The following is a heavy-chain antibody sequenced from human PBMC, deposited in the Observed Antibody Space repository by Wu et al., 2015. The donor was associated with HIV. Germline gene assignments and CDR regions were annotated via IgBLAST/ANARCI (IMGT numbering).Heavy chain of an antibody. CDR3: ARGIAVAGAFGMDV. CDR2: INPSAGST. V-gene: IGHV1-46*01. Sequence: QVQLVQSGAEVKKPGASVKVSCKASGYTFTSYGLSWVRQAPGQGLEWMGIINPSAGSTTYAQKFQGRVTMTRDTSTTTVYMELSSLRSEDTAVYYCARGIAVAGAFGMDVWGQGTTVTVSS. D-gene: IGHD6-19*01. J-gene: IGHJ6*02. CDR1: GYTFTSYG.